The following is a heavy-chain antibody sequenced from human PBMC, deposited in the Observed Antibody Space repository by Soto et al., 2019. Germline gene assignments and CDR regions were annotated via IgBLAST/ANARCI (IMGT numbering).Heavy chain of an antibody. CDR3: AVLEQTSYYYYYGMDV. D-gene: IGHD2-8*01. CDR2: IYYSGST. Sequence: SETLSLTCTVSGGSISSSSYYWGWIRQPPGKGLEWIGSIYYSGSTYYNPSLKSRVTISVDTSKNQFSLKLSSVTAADTAVYYCAVLEQTSYYYYYGMDVWGQGTTVTVSS. V-gene: IGHV4-39*01. CDR1: GGSISSSSYY. J-gene: IGHJ6*02.